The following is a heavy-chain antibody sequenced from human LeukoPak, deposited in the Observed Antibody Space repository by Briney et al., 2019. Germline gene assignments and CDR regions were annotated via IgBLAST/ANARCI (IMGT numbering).Heavy chain of an antibody. D-gene: IGHD1-1*01. V-gene: IGHV1-8*01. J-gene: IGHJ3*02. CDR1: GYTFTSYD. Sequence: GASVKVSCKASGYTFTSYDINWVRQATGQGLEWMGWMNPNSGNTGYAQKFRGRVTMTRNTSISTAYMELSSLRSEDTAVYYCARGPGLTTHRVDAFDIWGQGTMVTVSS. CDR3: ARGPGLTTHRVDAFDI. CDR2: MNPNSGNT.